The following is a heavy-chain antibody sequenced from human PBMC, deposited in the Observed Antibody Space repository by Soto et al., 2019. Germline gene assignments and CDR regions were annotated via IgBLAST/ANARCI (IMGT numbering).Heavy chain of an antibody. Sequence: EVQLLDSGGGLVQPGGSLGLSCTASGFTFTTYSMAWVRQAPGKGLEWVSTITANGGSTYYPDSVKGRFTISRDDSMNTVHLQMNNLRVDDTAIYYCAKGTGTGIDYWGQGTLVTVSS. D-gene: IGHD3-10*01. CDR2: ITANGGST. V-gene: IGHV3-23*01. J-gene: IGHJ4*02. CDR3: AKGTGTGIDY. CDR1: GFTFTTYS.